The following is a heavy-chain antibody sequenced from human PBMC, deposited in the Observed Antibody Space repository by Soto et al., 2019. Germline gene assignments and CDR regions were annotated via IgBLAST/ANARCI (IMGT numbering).Heavy chain of an antibody. CDR1: GFTFSSYG. D-gene: IGHD7-27*01. CDR2: ISYDGSNK. V-gene: IGHV3-30*18. J-gene: IGHJ4*02. Sequence: HPGGSLRLSCAASGFTFSSYGMHWVRQAPGKGLEWVTIISYDGSNKNYGDSVKGRFTVSRDNPGNTLSLQMNSLRPEDTGIYYCAKDWGGRLDFWGQGAWVTVSS. CDR3: AKDWGGRLDF.